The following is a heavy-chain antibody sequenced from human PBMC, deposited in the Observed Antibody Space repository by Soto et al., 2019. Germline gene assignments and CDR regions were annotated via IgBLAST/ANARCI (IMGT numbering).Heavy chain of an antibody. CDR3: AKDVFRFGEFSYYYYGMDV. D-gene: IGHD3-10*01. Sequence: SLRLSCAASGFTSDDYAMHWVRQAPGKGLEWVSGISWDSGSIGYADSVKGRFTISRDNAKNSLYLQMNSLRAEDTALYYCAKDVFRFGEFSYYYYGMDVWGQGTTVTVSS. V-gene: IGHV3-9*02. CDR2: ISWDSGSI. J-gene: IGHJ6*02. CDR1: GFTSDDYA.